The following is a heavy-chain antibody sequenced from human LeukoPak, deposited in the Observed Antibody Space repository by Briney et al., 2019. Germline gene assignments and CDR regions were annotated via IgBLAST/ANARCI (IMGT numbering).Heavy chain of an antibody. D-gene: IGHD5-18*01. V-gene: IGHV3-21*01. J-gene: IGHJ4*02. Sequence: GGSLGLSCAASGFTFSSYTMNWVRQAPGKGPEWVSSIATTTNFVSYGDSVKGRFTISRDNAKDSLYLQMDSLRDEDTAVYYCARDHYSFGWYFDYWGQGVLVTVSS. CDR2: IATTTNFV. CDR1: GFTFSSYT. CDR3: ARDHYSFGWYFDY.